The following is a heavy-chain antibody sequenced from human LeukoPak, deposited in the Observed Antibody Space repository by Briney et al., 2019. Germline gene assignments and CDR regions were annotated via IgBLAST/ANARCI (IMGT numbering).Heavy chain of an antibody. V-gene: IGHV3-48*03. D-gene: IGHD1-26*01. J-gene: IGHJ4*02. CDR1: GFTFSSYE. CDR3: ARISGSYYFDY. Sequence: GGSLRLSCAASGFTFSSYEMNWVRQAPGKGLEWVSYISSSGSTVYYADSVKGRFTISRDNAKNSLYLQMNSLRAEDTAVYYCARISGSYYFDYRGQGTLVTVSS. CDR2: ISSSGSTV.